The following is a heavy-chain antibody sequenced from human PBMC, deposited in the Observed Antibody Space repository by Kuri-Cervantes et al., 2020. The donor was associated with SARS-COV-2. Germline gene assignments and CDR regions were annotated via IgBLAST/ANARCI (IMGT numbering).Heavy chain of an antibody. V-gene: IGHV1-2*02. Sequence: ASVKVSCKASGYTFTSYGISWVRQAPGQGLEWMGWINPNSGGTNYAQKFQGRVTMTRDTSISTAYMELSRLRSDDTAVYYCARGGEYSSGWYVSYYMDVWGKGTTVTVSS. CDR2: INPNSGGT. CDR3: ARGGEYSSGWYVSYYMDV. J-gene: IGHJ6*03. CDR1: GYTFTSYG. D-gene: IGHD6-19*01.